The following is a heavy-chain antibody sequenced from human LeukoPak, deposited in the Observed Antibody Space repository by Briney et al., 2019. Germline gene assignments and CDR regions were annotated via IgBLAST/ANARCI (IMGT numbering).Heavy chain of an antibody. D-gene: IGHD1-26*01. V-gene: IGHV3-7*01. J-gene: IGHJ4*02. CDR3: ARDPGPRVPPGSYSDY. CDR1: GFTFSAYS. Sequence: GGSLRLSCAASGFTFSAYSMSWVRQAPGKGLEWVANIKQDGSEKYYVGSVKGRFTISRDNAKNSLYLQMNSLRAEDTAVYYCARDPGPRVPPGSYSDYWGQGTLVTVSS. CDR2: IKQDGSEK.